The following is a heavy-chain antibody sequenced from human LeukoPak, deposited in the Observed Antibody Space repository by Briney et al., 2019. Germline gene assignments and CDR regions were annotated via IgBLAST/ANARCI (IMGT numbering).Heavy chain of an antibody. CDR2: IYHGGTS. CDR3: ARRGGSPLGAFDI. J-gene: IGHJ3*02. CDR1: GGSISSGGYF. D-gene: IGHD1-26*01. Sequence: KSSETLSLTCTVSGGSISSGGYFWSWIRQPPGKGLEWIGYIYHGGTSYYNPSLKGRVTMSIDTSKSQFALELSSVTAADTAVYYCARRGGSPLGAFDIWGQGTMVTVSS. V-gene: IGHV4-30-2*02.